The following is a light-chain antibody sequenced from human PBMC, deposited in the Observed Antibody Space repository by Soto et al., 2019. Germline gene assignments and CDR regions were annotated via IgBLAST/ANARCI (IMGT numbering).Light chain of an antibody. V-gene: IGKV3-11*01. CDR3: QKYGSSRT. CDR1: QSVSSY. Sequence: EIVLTQSPATLSLSPGERATLSCRASQSVSSYLAWYQQKPGQPPRLLISDASNRDTGIPARFSGSGSGPAFTLTISRLEPEDFAVYYCQKYGSSRTFGQGTKVDIK. J-gene: IGKJ1*01. CDR2: DAS.